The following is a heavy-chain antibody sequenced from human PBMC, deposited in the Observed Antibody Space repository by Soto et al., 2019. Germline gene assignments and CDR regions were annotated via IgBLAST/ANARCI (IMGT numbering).Heavy chain of an antibody. CDR2: IYWDDDK. Sequence: QITLKESGPTPVKPTQTLTLTCTFSGFSLSTSGVGVGWIRQPPGKALEWLALIYWDDDKRYSPSLKSRLTITKDTSKNQVVLTMTNMDPVDTATYYCARFITMVPSSWFDPWGQGTLVTVSS. V-gene: IGHV2-5*02. J-gene: IGHJ5*02. CDR1: GFSLSTSGVG. CDR3: ARFITMVPSSWFDP. D-gene: IGHD3-10*01.